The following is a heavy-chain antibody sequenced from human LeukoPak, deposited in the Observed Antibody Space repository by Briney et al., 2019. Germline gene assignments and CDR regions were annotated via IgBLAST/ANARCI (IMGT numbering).Heavy chain of an antibody. D-gene: IGHD1-7*01. CDR1: GFTFSSYA. CDR2: ISGSGGST. J-gene: IGHJ4*02. CDR3: ARDGLELRKVIDY. V-gene: IGHV3-23*01. Sequence: QAGGSLRLSCAASGFTFSSYAMSWVRQAPGKGLEWVSAISGSGGSTYYADSVKGRFTISRDNSKNTLYLQMNSLRAEDTAVYYCARDGLELRKVIDYWGQGTLVTVSS.